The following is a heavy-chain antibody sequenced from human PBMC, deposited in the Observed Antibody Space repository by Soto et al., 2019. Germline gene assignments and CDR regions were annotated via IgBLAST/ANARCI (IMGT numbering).Heavy chain of an antibody. Sequence: GGSLRLSCAASGFTFDDYGMSWVRQAPGKGLEWVSGINWNGGSTGYADSVKGRFTISRDNAKNSLYLQMNSLRAEDTALYYCARDSSHPNYYDSSGYYYLYMLSGPFDIWGQGTMVTVSS. CDR3: ARDSSHPNYYDSSGYYYLYMLSGPFDI. CDR2: INWNGGST. CDR1: GFTFDDYG. J-gene: IGHJ3*02. D-gene: IGHD3-22*01. V-gene: IGHV3-20*04.